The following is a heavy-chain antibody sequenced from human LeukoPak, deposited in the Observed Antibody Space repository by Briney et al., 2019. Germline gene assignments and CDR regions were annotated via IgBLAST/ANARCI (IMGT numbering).Heavy chain of an antibody. D-gene: IGHD2-2*01. CDR3: ARPPGFSTSFWD. Sequence: SEILSLTCTVSGGSISGSSYYWGWIRQPPGKGLEWIGSIHYSGSTYYKPSLKSRVTISIDTSKNQFSLKLSSVTAADTAVYYCARPPGFSTSFWDWGQGTLVTVSS. CDR1: GGSISGSSYY. V-gene: IGHV4-39*01. CDR2: IHYSGST. J-gene: IGHJ4*02.